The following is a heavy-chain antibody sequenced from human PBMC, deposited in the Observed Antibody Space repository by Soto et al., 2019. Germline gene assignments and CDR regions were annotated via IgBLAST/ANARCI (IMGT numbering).Heavy chain of an antibody. CDR2: IIPIFGTA. D-gene: IGHD3-9*01. CDR1: GGTFSSYA. CDR3: ARGGPVLRYFDWLLKYYFDY. V-gene: IGHV1-69*06. Sequence: SVKVSCKASGGTFSSYAISWVRQAPGQGLEWMGGIIPIFGTANYAQKFQGRVTITADKSTSTAYMELSSLRSEDTAVYYCARGGPVLRYFDWLLKYYFDYWGQETLVTVSS. J-gene: IGHJ4*02.